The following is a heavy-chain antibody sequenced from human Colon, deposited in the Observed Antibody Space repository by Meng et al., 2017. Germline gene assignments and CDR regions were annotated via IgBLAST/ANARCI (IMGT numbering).Heavy chain of an antibody. CDR1: GFTFSSYA. CDR3: AKDRLGVVVVITTHWFDP. Sequence: GESLKISCAASGFTFSSYAMSWVRQAPGKGLEWVSTISGSDGSTYYADSVKGRFTISRDNSKNTLFLQMNSLRADDTAVYYCAKDRLGVVVVITTHWFDPWGQGTLVTVSS. V-gene: IGHV3-23*01. CDR2: ISGSDGST. J-gene: IGHJ5*02. D-gene: IGHD3-22*01.